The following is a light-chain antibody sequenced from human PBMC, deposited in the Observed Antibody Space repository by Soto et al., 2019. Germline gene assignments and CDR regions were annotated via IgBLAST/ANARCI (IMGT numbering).Light chain of an antibody. CDR1: SSDAGGYNY. CDR2: DVS. CDR3: CSYAGSPYV. Sequence: QSALTQPRSVSGSPGQSVTISCTGTSSDAGGYNYVSWYQQHPGKAPKLMIYDVSKRPSGVPDRFSGSKSGNTASLTISGLQAEDEADYYCCSYAGSPYVFGTGTKVTVL. V-gene: IGLV2-11*01. J-gene: IGLJ1*01.